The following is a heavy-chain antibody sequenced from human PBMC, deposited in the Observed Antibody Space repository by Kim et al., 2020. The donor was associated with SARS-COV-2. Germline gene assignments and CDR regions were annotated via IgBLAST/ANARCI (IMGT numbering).Heavy chain of an antibody. CDR2: TYYRSKWYN. V-gene: IGHV6-1*01. CDR3: ASTGYSSGRWVWFDP. CDR1: GDSVSSNSAA. D-gene: IGHD6-19*01. J-gene: IGHJ5*02. Sequence: SQTLSLTCAISGDSVSSNSAAWNWIRQSPSRGLEWLGRTYYRSKWYNDYAVSVKSRITINPDTSKNQFSLQLNSVTPEDTAVYYCASTGYSSGRWVWFDPWGQGTLVTVSS.